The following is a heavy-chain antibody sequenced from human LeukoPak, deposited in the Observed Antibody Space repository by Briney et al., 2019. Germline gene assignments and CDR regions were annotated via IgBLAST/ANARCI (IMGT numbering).Heavy chain of an antibody. D-gene: IGHD6-6*01. Sequence: PSETLSLTCAVYGGPFSGYYWSWIRQPPGKGLEWIGEINHSGSTNYNPSLKSRVTISVDTSKNQFSLKLSSVTAADTAVYYCARRGPRAARPPTSQYYFDYWGQGTLVTVSS. CDR1: GGPFSGYY. CDR3: ARRGPRAARPPTSQYYFDY. V-gene: IGHV4-34*01. CDR2: INHSGST. J-gene: IGHJ4*02.